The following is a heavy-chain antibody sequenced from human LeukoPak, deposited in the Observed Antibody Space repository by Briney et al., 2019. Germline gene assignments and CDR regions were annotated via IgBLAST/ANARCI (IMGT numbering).Heavy chain of an antibody. Sequence: SVKVSCKASGGTFISYAISWVRQAPGQGLEWMGRIIPILGIANYAQKFQGRVTITADKSTSTAYMELSSLRSEDTAVYYCAREWLNYYGSGSYYGMGVWGQGTTVTVSS. CDR1: GGTFISYA. CDR3: AREWLNYYGSGSYYGMGV. J-gene: IGHJ6*02. CDR2: IIPILGIA. V-gene: IGHV1-69*04. D-gene: IGHD3-10*01.